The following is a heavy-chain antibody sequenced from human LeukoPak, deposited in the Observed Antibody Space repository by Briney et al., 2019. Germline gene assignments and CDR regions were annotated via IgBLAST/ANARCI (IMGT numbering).Heavy chain of an antibody. J-gene: IGHJ4*02. V-gene: IGHV3-15*01. CDR3: TRGHYSGL. Sequence: SGGSLRLSCAASGFSFSNEWMRWVRQAPGKGLEWVGRINTKGDGQTTDYGAPVKGRFTISRDDSKKMLYLQMNSLKTEDTGVYYCTRGHYSGLWGQGTLVTVSS. CDR2: INTKGDGQTT. CDR1: GFSFSNEW. D-gene: IGHD6-25*01.